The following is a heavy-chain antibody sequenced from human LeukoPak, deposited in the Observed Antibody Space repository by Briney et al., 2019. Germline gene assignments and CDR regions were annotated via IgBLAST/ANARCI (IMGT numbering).Heavy chain of an antibody. Sequence: SETLSLTCTVSGGSISSGDYYWSWIRQPPGKGLEWIGYIYYSGSTYYNPSLKSRVTISVDTSKSQFSLKLSSVTAADTAVYYCARGGGDGYNFDYWGQGTLVTVSS. V-gene: IGHV4-30-4*01. CDR2: IYYSGST. J-gene: IGHJ4*02. CDR1: GGSISSGDYY. CDR3: ARGGGDGYNFDY. D-gene: IGHD5-24*01.